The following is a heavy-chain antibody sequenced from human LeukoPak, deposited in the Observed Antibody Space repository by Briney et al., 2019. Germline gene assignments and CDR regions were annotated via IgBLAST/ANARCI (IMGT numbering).Heavy chain of an antibody. CDR3: ARSSYYDFWSGYPNDAFDI. CDR2: INHSGST. J-gene: IGHJ3*02. V-gene: IGHV4-34*01. CDR1: GGSFSGYY. Sequence: PSETLSLTCAVYGGSFSGYYWSWIRQPPGKGLEWIGEINHSGSTNYNPSLKSRVTISVDTSKKQFSLKLSSVTAADTAVYYCARSSYYDFWSGYPNDAFDIWGQGTMVTVSS. D-gene: IGHD3-3*01.